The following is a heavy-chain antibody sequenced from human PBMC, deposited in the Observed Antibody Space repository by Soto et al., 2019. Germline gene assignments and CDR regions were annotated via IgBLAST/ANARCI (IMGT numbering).Heavy chain of an antibody. CDR3: ARDRGVAPPVAGNTHYYYSMDV. Sequence: QDQLVQSGAEVKKPGASVTVSCKASGYSFTNYGVTWVRQAPGQGLEWMGWISAFNGNTHYAQNLQGRVTMNTDASTSTAYMEMRSLRSDDTAVYYCARDRGVAPPVAGNTHYYYSMDVWGKGTTVTVSS. CDR2: ISAFNGNT. V-gene: IGHV1-18*01. J-gene: IGHJ6*03. CDR1: GYSFTNYG. D-gene: IGHD6-19*01.